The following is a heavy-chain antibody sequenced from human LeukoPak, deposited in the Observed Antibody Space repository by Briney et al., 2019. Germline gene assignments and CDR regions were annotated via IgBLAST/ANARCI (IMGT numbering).Heavy chain of an antibody. CDR1: GGSFSGYY. CDR2: INHSGST. J-gene: IGHJ4*02. CDR3: ARETIAAAGAESY. D-gene: IGHD6-13*01. V-gene: IGHV4-34*01. Sequence: PSETLSLTCAVYGGSFSGYYWSWIRQPPGKGLEWIGEINHSGSTNYNPSLKSRVTISVDTSKNQFSLKLSSVTAADTAVYYCARETIAAAGAESYWGQGTLVTASS.